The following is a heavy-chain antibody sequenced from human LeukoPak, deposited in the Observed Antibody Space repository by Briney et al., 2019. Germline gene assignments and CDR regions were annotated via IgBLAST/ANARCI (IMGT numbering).Heavy chain of an antibody. CDR2: IYYSGST. V-gene: IGHV4-59*01. Sequence: PSETLSLTCTVSGGSLSSYYWSWIRQPPGKGLEWVGYIYYSGSTNYNPSLKSRVTISVDTSKNQFSLKLSSVTAADTAVYYCAREDDSSGYLYYFDYWGQGTLVTVSS. D-gene: IGHD3-22*01. CDR1: GGSLSSYY. J-gene: IGHJ4*02. CDR3: AREDDSSGYLYYFDY.